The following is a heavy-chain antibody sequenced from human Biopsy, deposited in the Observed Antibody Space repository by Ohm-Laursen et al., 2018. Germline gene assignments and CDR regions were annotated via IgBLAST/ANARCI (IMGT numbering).Heavy chain of an antibody. Sequence: GASVKVSCKPSGYTFTSYEINWVRQATGQGLEWMGWMNPDSGNTGYAQNFQGRVTMTRNTSISTAYMELSSLRSEDTAVYFCARADPPLFYYGSGSSNWCDPWGQGTLVTVSS. CDR2: MNPDSGNT. J-gene: IGHJ5*02. D-gene: IGHD3-10*01. V-gene: IGHV1-8*01. CDR3: ARADPPLFYYGSGSSNWCDP. CDR1: GYTFTSYE.